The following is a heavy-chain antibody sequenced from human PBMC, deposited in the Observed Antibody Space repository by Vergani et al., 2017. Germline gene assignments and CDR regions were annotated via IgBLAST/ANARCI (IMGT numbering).Heavy chain of an antibody. Sequence: QVQLQESGPGLVQPSETLSLTCTVSGGSISSYYWSWIRQPPGKGLEWIGYIYYSGSTNYNPSLKSRVTISVDTSKNQFSLKLSSVTAADTAVYYCAANGSGSYGPLDWFDPWGQGTLVTVSS. CDR2: IYYSGST. CDR3: AANGSGSYGPLDWFDP. J-gene: IGHJ5*02. CDR1: GGSISSYY. D-gene: IGHD3-10*01. V-gene: IGHV4-59*01.